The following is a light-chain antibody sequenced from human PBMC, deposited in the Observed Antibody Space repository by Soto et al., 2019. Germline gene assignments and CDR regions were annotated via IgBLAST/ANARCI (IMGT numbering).Light chain of an antibody. CDR1: QSVSSN. Sequence: EIVMTQSPATLSVSPGERATLSCRASQSVSSNLAWYQQKPGQAPRLLIYGASTRATGIPARFSGSGSGTEFTLTISSLLSEDFAVYYCQQYNNWRALTFGGGTNVEIK. CDR2: GAS. J-gene: IGKJ4*01. CDR3: QQYNNWRALT. V-gene: IGKV3-15*01.